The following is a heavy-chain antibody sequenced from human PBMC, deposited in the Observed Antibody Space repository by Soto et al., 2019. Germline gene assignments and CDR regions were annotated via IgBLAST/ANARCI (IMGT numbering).Heavy chain of an antibody. CDR3: ARPAMAHYGMDV. Sequence: QLQLQESGPGLVKPSETLSLTCTVSGGSISSSSYYWGWIRQPPGKGLEWIGSIYYSGSTYYNPSLKSRVTISVDTSKNQFSLKLSSVTAADTAVYYCARPAMAHYGMDVWGQGTTVTVSS. V-gene: IGHV4-39*01. J-gene: IGHJ6*02. CDR1: GGSISSSSYY. CDR2: IYYSGST. D-gene: IGHD5-18*01.